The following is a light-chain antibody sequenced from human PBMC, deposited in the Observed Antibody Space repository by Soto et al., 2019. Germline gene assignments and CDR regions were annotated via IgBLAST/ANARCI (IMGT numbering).Light chain of an antibody. J-gene: IGKJ3*01. Sequence: EIVLTQSPGTLSLSPGEGATLSCRASQSVSSSYLAWYQQKPGQAPRLLIYGASSRATAIPDRFSGSGSGTDFTLTISRLEPEYFSVYYCHQYCSSVFTFGPGTKVDIK. CDR1: QSVSSSY. CDR3: HQYCSSVFT. CDR2: GAS. V-gene: IGKV3-20*01.